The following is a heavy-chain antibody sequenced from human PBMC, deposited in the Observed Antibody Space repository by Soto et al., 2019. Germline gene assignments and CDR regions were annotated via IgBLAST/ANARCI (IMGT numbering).Heavy chain of an antibody. CDR3: ARDLWAGVVPAAMVDY. J-gene: IGHJ4*02. CDR1: GFTFSDYY. Sequence: GSLRLSCAASGFTFSDYYMGWIRQAPGKGLEWVSYISSSSSYTNYADSVKGRFTISRDNAKNSLYLQMNSLRAEDTAVYYCARDLWAGVVPAAMVDYWGQGTLVTVSS. CDR2: ISSSSSYT. D-gene: IGHD2-2*01. V-gene: IGHV3-11*06.